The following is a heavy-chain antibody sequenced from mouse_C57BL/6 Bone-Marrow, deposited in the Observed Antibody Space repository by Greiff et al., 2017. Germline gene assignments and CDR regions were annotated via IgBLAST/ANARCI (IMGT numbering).Heavy chain of an antibody. CDR2: INPSSGYT. Sequence: VQLQQSGAELAKPGASVKLSCKASGYTFTSYWMHWVKQRPGQGLEWIGYINPSSGYTKYNQKFKDKATLTADKSSSTAYMQLSSLTYEDSAVYYCARGFITTVVDPYYYAMDYWGQGTSVTVSS. J-gene: IGHJ4*01. CDR1: GYTFTSYW. V-gene: IGHV1-7*01. D-gene: IGHD1-1*01. CDR3: ARGFITTVVDPYYYAMDY.